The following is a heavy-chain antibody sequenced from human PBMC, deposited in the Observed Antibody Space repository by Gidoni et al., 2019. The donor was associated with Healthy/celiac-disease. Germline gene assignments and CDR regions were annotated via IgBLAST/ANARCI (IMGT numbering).Heavy chain of an antibody. CDR3: ARRATMIVASSIDAFDI. Sequence: QVPLVQSGAEVMKPGASVKVSCSASGYSFTCYYLHWVRQAPGQGLEWMGWINPNSGGTNYAQKFQGRVTMTRDTAISTADMELSRLRSDDTAVYYCARRATMIVASSIDAFDIWGQGTMVTVSS. CDR2: INPNSGGT. V-gene: IGHV1-2*02. D-gene: IGHD3-22*01. J-gene: IGHJ3*02. CDR1: GYSFTCYY.